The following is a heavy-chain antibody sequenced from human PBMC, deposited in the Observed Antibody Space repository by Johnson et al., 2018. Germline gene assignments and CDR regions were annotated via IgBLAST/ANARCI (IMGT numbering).Heavy chain of an antibody. D-gene: IGHD6-19*01. CDR3: AGDFGYSSGWYSAEYFQH. V-gene: IGHV3-30*03. CDR2: ISYDGSNK. J-gene: IGHJ1*01. CDR1: GFTFSSYG. Sequence: QVQLVQSGGGVVQPGRSLRLSCAASGFTFSSYGMHWVRQAPGKGLEWVAVISYDGSNKYYADSVKGRFTISRDNSKNRLYLQMNSLRAEDTAVYYCAGDFGYSSGWYSAEYFQHWGQGTLVTVSS.